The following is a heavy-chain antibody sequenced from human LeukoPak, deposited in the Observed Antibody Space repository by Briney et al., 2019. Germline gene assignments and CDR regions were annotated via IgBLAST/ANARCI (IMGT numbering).Heavy chain of an antibody. CDR1: GGSFSGYY. D-gene: IGHD5-12*01. CDR3: ARRGYDYSRYFDY. J-gene: IGHJ4*02. CDR2: INHSGST. Sequence: SETLSLTCAVYGGSFSGYYWSWIRQPPGKGLEWIGEINHSGSTNYNPSLKSRVTISVDTSKNQFSLKLSSVTAADTAVYYCARRGYDYSRYFDYWGQGTLVTVSS. V-gene: IGHV4-34*01.